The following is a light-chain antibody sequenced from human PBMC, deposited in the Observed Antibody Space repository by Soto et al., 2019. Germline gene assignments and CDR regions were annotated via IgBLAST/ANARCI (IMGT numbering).Light chain of an antibody. Sequence: QSALTQPASVSGSPGQSITVSCTGTSSDVGAYNLVSWYQQHPGKAPRLIIYEGTKRPSGISDRFSGSKSDNTASLTVSGLQAEDEADYYCSSYAGSSNVFGTGTKLTVL. CDR2: EGT. V-gene: IGLV2-14*02. CDR1: SSDVGAYNL. CDR3: SSYAGSSNV. J-gene: IGLJ1*01.